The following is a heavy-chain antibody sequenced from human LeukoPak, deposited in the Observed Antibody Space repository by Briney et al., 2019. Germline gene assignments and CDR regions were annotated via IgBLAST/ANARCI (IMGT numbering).Heavy chain of an antibody. D-gene: IGHD3-22*01. CDR2: IYHSGST. CDR3: ARENYYDSSGYYYFDY. Sequence: TLSLTCTVSGGSISSGGYYWSWIRQPPGKGLEWIGYIYHSGSTYYNPSLKSRVTISVDRSKNQFSLKLSSVTAADTAVYYCARENYYDSSGYYYFDYWGQGTLVTVSS. V-gene: IGHV4-30-2*01. CDR1: GGSISSGGYY. J-gene: IGHJ4*02.